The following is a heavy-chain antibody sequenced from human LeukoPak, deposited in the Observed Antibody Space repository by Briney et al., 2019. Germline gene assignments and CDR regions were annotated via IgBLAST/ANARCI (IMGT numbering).Heavy chain of an antibody. Sequence: GASVKVSCKASGGTFSSYAISWVRQAPGLGLEWMGRIIPILGIANYAQKFQGKVTITADKSTSTAYMELSSLRSEDTAVYYCARDRITMIGYWFDPWGQGTLVTVSS. J-gene: IGHJ5*02. V-gene: IGHV1-69*04. CDR1: GGTFSSYA. D-gene: IGHD3-22*01. CDR2: IIPILGIA. CDR3: ARDRITMIGYWFDP.